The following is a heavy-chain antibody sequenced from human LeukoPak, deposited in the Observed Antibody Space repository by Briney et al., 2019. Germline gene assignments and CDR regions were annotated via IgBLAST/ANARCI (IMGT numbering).Heavy chain of an antibody. CDR3: ARDRLFYYDSSGYYRALEIFYYYYYGMDV. J-gene: IGHJ6*02. CDR1: GFTFSNYD. CDR2: IWYDGSNK. V-gene: IGHV3-33*01. Sequence: GRSLRLSCAASGFTFSNYDMHWVRQAPGKGLEWVAVIWYDGSNKYYADSVKGRFTISRDNSKNTLYLQMNSLRAEDTAVYYCARDRLFYYDSSGYYRALEIFYYYYYGMDVWGQGTTVTVSS. D-gene: IGHD3-22*01.